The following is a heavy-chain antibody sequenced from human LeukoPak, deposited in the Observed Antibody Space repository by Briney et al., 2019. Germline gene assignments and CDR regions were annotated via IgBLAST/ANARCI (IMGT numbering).Heavy chain of an antibody. CDR3: ARDGPYSSSWYGPQPSNWFDP. D-gene: IGHD6-13*01. Sequence: SETLSLTCTVSGGSISSYYWSWIRQPAGKGLEWIGRIYTSGSTNYNPSRKSRVTMSVDTSKNQFSLKLSSVTAADTAVYYCARDGPYSSSWYGPQPSNWFDPWGQGTLVTVSS. J-gene: IGHJ5*02. V-gene: IGHV4-4*07. CDR2: IYTSGST. CDR1: GGSISSYY.